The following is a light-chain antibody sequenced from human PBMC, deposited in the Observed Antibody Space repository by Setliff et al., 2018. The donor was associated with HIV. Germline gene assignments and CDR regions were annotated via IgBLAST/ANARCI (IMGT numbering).Light chain of an antibody. Sequence: LTQPASVSGSPGQSITTSCSGTNSDIGSHDYVSWYQQHPGKAPKLIIFSVTYRPSGVSDRFSGSKSGNTASLTISGLQPEDEADYYCASHRDTNTLEVFGTGTKVTVL. CDR3: ASHRDTNTLEV. CDR2: SVT. V-gene: IGLV2-14*03. J-gene: IGLJ1*01. CDR1: NSDIGSHDY.